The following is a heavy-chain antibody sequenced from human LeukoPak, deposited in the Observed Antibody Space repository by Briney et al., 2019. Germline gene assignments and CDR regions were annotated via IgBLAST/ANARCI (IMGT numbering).Heavy chain of an antibody. V-gene: IGHV3-7*01. D-gene: IGHD3-10*01. Sequence: GGSLRLSCAASGFTFNRSWLNWVRQAPGRGLEWVAIMDPSGSQKRYVDSVKGRFTISKDNPGTSLYLEMNSLRTEDTAIYYCAIWASGNYWGQGTLVTVSS. J-gene: IGHJ4*02. CDR1: GFTFNRSW. CDR2: MDPSGSQK. CDR3: AIWASGNY.